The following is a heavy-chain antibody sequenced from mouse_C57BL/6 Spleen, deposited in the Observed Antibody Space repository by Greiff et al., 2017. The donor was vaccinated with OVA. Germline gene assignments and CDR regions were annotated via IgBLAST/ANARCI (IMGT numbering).Heavy chain of an antibody. V-gene: IGHV14-2*01. D-gene: IGHD2-4*01. CDR3: ALTTMIRGYFDY. CDR1: GFNIKDYY. J-gene: IGHJ2*01. Sequence: EVKLMESGAELVKPGASVKLSCTASGFNIKDYYMHWVKQRTEQGLEWIGRIDPEDGETKYAPKFQGKATITADTSSNTAYLQLSSLTSEDTAVYYCALTTMIRGYFDYWGQGTTLTVSS. CDR2: IDPEDGET.